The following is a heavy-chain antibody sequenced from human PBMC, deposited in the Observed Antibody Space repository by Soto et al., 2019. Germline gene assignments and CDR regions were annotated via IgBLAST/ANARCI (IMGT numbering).Heavy chain of an antibody. D-gene: IGHD3-16*01. CDR2: INLSGST. Sequence: SETLSLTCAVYGESFSGYHWTWIRQPPGKGLEWIGEINLSGSTNYNPSLKSRVTISVDTSKNQFSLKLSSETAADTAVYYCARVLLTYGGIRVPYNWFDTWGQGNRVTVSS. CDR3: ARVLLTYGGIRVPYNWFDT. J-gene: IGHJ5*02. V-gene: IGHV4-34*01. CDR1: GESFSGYH.